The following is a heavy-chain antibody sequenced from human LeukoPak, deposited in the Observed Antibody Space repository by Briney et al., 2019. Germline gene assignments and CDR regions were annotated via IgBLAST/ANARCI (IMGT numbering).Heavy chain of an antibody. CDR1: EFTFSRYW. D-gene: IGHD4-11*01. J-gene: IGHJ4*02. V-gene: IGHV3-7*05. Sequence: GWSLRLSCAVSEFTFSRYWMSWVRQAPGKGLDWVATIKQDGSEKYYVDSVEGRFTISRDNSKNSLYLQMDSLRAEDTAVYYCARVFWSVTSYYFEYWGQGALVTVSS. CDR3: ARVFWSVTSYYFEY. CDR2: IKQDGSEK.